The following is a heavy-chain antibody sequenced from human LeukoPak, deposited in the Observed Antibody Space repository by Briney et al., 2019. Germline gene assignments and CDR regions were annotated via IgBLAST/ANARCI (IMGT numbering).Heavy chain of an antibody. V-gene: IGHV3-23*01. D-gene: IGHD2-15*01. CDR1: GFTFSSYA. CDR3: AKGGLVVVDYGMDV. Sequence: TGGSLRLSCAASGFTFSSYAMSWVRQAPGKGLEWVSAISGSGGSTYYADSVKGRFTISRDNSKNTLYLQMNSLRAEDTAVYYCAKGGLVVVDYGMDVWGQGTTATVSS. J-gene: IGHJ6*02. CDR2: ISGSGGST.